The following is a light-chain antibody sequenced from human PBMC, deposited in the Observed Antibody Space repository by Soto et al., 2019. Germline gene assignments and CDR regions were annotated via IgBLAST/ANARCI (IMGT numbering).Light chain of an antibody. J-gene: IGKJ1*01. Sequence: EIVLTQSPGTLSFSPGERAVLSCRASLSVNTNYLAWYQRTPGRAPRLLVYGASRMATGIRDRVMGSGAGTDGTRTITRREPEDFAVYFCQQYGSATPTVGQGTQVEVK. CDR2: GAS. V-gene: IGKV3-20*01. CDR3: QQYGSATPT. CDR1: LSVNTNY.